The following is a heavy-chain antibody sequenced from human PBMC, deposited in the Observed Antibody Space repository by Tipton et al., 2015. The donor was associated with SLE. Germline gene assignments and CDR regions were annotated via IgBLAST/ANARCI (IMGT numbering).Heavy chain of an antibody. CDR3: ARSAPDSSSYPTFFDY. CDR2: VHHTGGN. D-gene: IGHD3-22*01. Sequence: TLSLTCSVAGLSMTTRPWWTWVRQPPGKGLEWVGEVHHTGGNNYNPSLKSRVTISVDTSKNQYSLKLNSVIAADTAVYYCARSAPDSSSYPTFFDYWGQGTPVTVSS. CDR1: GLSMTTRPW. J-gene: IGHJ4*02. V-gene: IGHV4-4*02.